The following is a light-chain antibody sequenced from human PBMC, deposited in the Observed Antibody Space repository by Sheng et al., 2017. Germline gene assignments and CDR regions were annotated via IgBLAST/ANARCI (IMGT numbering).Light chain of an antibody. CDR3: QQYNNWPPYS. J-gene: IGKJ2*03. Sequence: EIVLTQSPDTLSLSPGERVTLSCRASQNVDSLLAWYQQKPGQAPRLLIYGASTRVTGIPARFSGSGSGTEFTLTITSLQSEDSAVYYCQQYNNWPPYSFGQGTKLKIK. CDR2: GAS. CDR1: QNVDSL. V-gene: IGKV3-15*01.